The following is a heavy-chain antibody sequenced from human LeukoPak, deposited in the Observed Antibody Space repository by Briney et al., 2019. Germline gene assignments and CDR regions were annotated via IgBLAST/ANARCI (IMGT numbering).Heavy chain of an antibody. CDR2: ISSSSSYI. CDR3: ARDQSHGFDY. J-gene: IGHJ4*02. CDR1: GFTFSSYS. V-gene: IGHV3-21*01. Sequence: AGGSLRLSCAASGFTFSSYSMNWVHQAPGKGLEWVSSISSSSSYIYYADSVKGRFTISRDNAKNSLYLQMNSLRAEDTAVYYCARDQSHGFDYWGQGTLVTVSS.